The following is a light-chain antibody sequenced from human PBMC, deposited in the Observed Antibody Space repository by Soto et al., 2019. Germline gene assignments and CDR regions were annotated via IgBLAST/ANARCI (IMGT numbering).Light chain of an antibody. V-gene: IGLV2-8*01. CDR3: SSYADFNNVL. Sequence: QSALTQPPSASGSPGQSVTISCTGTSSDLRNSNFISWYQQYPGKAPKLMIYEVTKRPSGVPDRFSGSKSVNVASPTVSGLQAEDEAEYYCSSYADFNNVLFGGGTQLTVL. CDR1: SSDLRNSNF. J-gene: IGLJ3*02. CDR2: EVT.